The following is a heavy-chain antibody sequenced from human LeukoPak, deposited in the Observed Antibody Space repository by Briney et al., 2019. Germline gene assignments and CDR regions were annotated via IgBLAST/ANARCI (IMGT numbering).Heavy chain of an antibody. CDR2: INHSGST. CDR3: ARTGYDILTGYRYYYYYMDV. Sequence: PSETLSLTCAVYGGSFSGYYWSWIRQPPGKGLEWIGEINHSGSTNYNPSLKSRVTISADTSKNQFSLKLSSVTAADTAVYYCARTGYDILTGYRYYYYYMDVWGKGTTVTVSS. J-gene: IGHJ6*03. CDR1: GGSFSGYY. V-gene: IGHV4-34*01. D-gene: IGHD3-9*01.